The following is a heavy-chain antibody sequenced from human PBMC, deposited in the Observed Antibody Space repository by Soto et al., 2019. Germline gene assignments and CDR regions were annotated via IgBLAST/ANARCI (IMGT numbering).Heavy chain of an antibody. D-gene: IGHD1-26*01. J-gene: IGHJ4*02. Sequence: QVQLVESGGGVVQPGRSLRLSCAASGFTFSSYAMHWVRQAPGKGLEWVAVISYDGSNKYYADSVKGRFTISTDNSKNTLYLQMNSLRADDTAVYYCASGGRYRDYFDSWGQGTLVTVSS. CDR1: GFTFSSYA. V-gene: IGHV3-30-3*01. CDR3: ASGGRYRDYFDS. CDR2: ISYDGSNK.